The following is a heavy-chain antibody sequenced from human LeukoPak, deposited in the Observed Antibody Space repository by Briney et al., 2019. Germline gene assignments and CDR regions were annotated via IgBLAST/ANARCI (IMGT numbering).Heavy chain of an antibody. CDR2: IHGGGTT. Sequence: GGSLRLSCAVSGFPFSSNYMTWVRQAPGKGLEWVSVIHGGGTTNYADSVKGRFTISRDDSKNTLYLQMNSLRAEDTAVYYCARDRFDYWGQGTLVTVSS. CDR1: GFPFSSNY. J-gene: IGHJ4*02. CDR3: ARDRFDY. V-gene: IGHV3-53*01.